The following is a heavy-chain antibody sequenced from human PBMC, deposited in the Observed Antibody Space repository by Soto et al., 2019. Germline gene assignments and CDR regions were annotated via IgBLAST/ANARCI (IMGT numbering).Heavy chain of an antibody. D-gene: IGHD5-12*01. V-gene: IGHV4-34*01. J-gene: IGHJ4*02. CDR1: GGSFSGYY. Sequence: QVQLQQWGAGLLKPSETLSLTCAVYGGSFSGYYWSWIRQPPGKGLEWIGEINHSGSTNYNPSLKRRVTISVDTSKNQFSLKLSSVTAADTAVYYCARAGGYSGYDYYDYWGQGTLVTVSS. CDR3: ARAGGYSGYDYYDY. CDR2: INHSGST.